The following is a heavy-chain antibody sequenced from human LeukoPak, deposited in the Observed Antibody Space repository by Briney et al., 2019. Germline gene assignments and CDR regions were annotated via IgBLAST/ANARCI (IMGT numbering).Heavy chain of an antibody. CDR2: INPNSGGT. J-gene: IGHJ6*02. Sequence: GASVKVSCKASGYTLTGYYMHWVRQAPGQGLEWMGWINPNSGGTNYAQKFQGRVTMTRDTSISTAYMELSRLRSDDTAVYYCARELTPTNGPSVYYYYGMDVWGQGTTVTVSS. V-gene: IGHV1-2*02. D-gene: IGHD2-8*01. CDR1: GYTLTGYY. CDR3: ARELTPTNGPSVYYYYGMDV.